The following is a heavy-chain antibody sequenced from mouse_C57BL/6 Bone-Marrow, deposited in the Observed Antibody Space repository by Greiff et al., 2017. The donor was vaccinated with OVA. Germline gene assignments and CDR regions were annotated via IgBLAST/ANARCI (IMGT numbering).Heavy chain of an antibody. D-gene: IGHD2-3*01. J-gene: IGHJ2*01. CDR1: GYSITSGYY. Sequence: ESGPGLVKPSQSLSLTCSVTGYSITSGYYWNWIRQFPGNKLEWMGYISYDGSNNYNPSLKNRISITRDTSKNQFFLTLNSVTTEDTATYYCARSDGYYFDYWGQGTTLTVSS. CDR2: ISYDGSN. V-gene: IGHV3-6*01. CDR3: ARSDGYYFDY.